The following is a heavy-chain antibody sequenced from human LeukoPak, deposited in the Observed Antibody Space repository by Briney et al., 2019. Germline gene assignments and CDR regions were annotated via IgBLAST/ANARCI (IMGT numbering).Heavy chain of an antibody. CDR3: ARHSAEKYTGAYGWAPPDEN. V-gene: IGHV4-39*01. Sequence: PSETLSLTCTVSGVSISSSNSYWGWIRQPPGKGLEWIGSIYYSGNTYYNASLKSQVSISIDTSKNQFSLRLTSVTAADTAVYYCARHSAEKYTGAYGWAPPDENWGQGTLVTVSS. D-gene: IGHD7-27*01. CDR2: IYYSGNT. CDR1: GVSISSSNSY. J-gene: IGHJ4*02.